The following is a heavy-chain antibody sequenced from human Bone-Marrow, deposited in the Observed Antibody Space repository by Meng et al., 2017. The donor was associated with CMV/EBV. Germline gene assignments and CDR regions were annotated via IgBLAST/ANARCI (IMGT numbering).Heavy chain of an antibody. J-gene: IGHJ6*02. Sequence: GESLKISCVASGFTVSSNYMTWVRQAPGKGLEWVSVIYSGGNTYCADSVKGRFTISRDNSKNTLYLQMNSLRAEDTAVYYCARDKIYSSSWYVYYYGMDVWGQGTTVTVSS. D-gene: IGHD6-13*01. V-gene: IGHV3-66*02. CDR1: GFTVSSNY. CDR2: IYSGGNT. CDR3: ARDKIYSSSWYVYYYGMDV.